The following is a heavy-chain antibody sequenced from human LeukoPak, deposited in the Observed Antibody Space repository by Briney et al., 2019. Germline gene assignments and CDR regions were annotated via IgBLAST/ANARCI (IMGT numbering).Heavy chain of an antibody. Sequence: GASVKVSCKASGHTFISYHMHWVRQAPGQGLEWMGIIHPSGGSTTYAQKFQGRVSMTRDTSTSTVYMDLSSLRSEDTAVYYCARVTGYMVEDYFDYWGQGTLVTVSS. CDR1: GHTFISYH. D-gene: IGHD6-13*01. J-gene: IGHJ4*02. V-gene: IGHV1-46*01. CDR2: IHPSGGST. CDR3: ARVTGYMVEDYFDY.